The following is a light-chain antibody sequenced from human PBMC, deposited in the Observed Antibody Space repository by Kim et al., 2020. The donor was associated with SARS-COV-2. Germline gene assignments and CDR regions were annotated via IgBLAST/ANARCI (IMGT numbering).Light chain of an antibody. V-gene: IGKV1D-13*01. CDR1: QGISSA. J-gene: IGKJ4*01. CDR2: DAS. Sequence: AIQLTHSPSSLSASVGDRVTITCRASQGISSALAWYQQKPGNPPKLLIYDASSLESGVPSRFSGSGSGTDFTLTISNLQPEDFATYVCQQFYNFPLTFGGGTKVDIK. CDR3: QQFYNFPLT.